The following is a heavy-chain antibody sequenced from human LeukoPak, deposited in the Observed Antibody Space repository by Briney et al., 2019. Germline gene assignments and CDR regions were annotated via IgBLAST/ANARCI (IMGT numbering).Heavy chain of an antibody. V-gene: IGHV3-9*01. J-gene: IGHJ4*02. CDR1: GFTFDDYA. CDR3: AKGDYDFWSGDY. CDR2: ISWNSGSI. Sequence: GGSLRLSSAASGFTFDDYAMHWVRQAPGKGLEWVSGISWNSGSIGYADSVRGRFTISRDNAKNSLYLQMNSLRAEDTALYYCAKGDYDFWSGDYWGQGTLVTVSS. D-gene: IGHD3-3*01.